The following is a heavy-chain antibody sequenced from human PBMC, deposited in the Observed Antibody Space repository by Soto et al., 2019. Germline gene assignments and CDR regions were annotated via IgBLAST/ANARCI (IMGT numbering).Heavy chain of an antibody. CDR3: ARDKDWAFDY. Sequence: EVQLVESGGGLVQPGGSLRLSCVASGFTFSSYSMVWVRQAPGKGLEWISYIFATSTTIYYADSVKGWFTVSRDNTQNSLFLLMNSLRAEDTAIYYCARDKDWAFDYWGQGTLVTVSS. D-gene: IGHD3-9*01. V-gene: IGHV3-48*04. CDR1: GFTFSSYS. CDR2: IFATSTTI. J-gene: IGHJ4*02.